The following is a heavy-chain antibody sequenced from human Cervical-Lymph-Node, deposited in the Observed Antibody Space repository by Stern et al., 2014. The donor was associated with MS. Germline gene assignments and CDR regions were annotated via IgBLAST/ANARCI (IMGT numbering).Heavy chain of an antibody. Sequence: MQLVESGGGVVQPGRSLTLSCAASGFSFSSFAMHWVRQAPGMGLAWAAVISYDETTKHFADSVKGRFTISRDNSKNTLYLQMNGLRPEDTAVFYCARGTGGGADNYYYGLDLWGQGTTVTVSS. CDR1: GFSFSSFA. D-gene: IGHD3-16*01. J-gene: IGHJ6*02. CDR3: ARGTGGGADNYYYGLDL. V-gene: IGHV3-30*04. CDR2: ISYDETTK.